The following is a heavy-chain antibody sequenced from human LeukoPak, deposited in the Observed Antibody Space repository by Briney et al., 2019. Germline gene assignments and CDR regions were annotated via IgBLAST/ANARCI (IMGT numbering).Heavy chain of an antibody. Sequence: SQTLSLTCDISGVSVCSNSAAWNWITPSPSIGLVWLGRTCCSSKWYNEYEVSLKSRLTINADTSKNHFSLQLNSVTPEDTAVYYCARSGGTAIGNYERATFDYWGQGTLVSVSS. D-gene: IGHD1-7*01. CDR2: TCCSSKWYN. CDR3: ARSGGTAIGNYERATFDY. J-gene: IGHJ4*02. CDR1: GVSVCSNSAA. V-gene: IGHV6-1*01.